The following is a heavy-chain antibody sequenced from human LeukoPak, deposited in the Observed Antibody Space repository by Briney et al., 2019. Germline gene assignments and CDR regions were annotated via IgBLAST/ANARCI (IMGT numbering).Heavy chain of an antibody. CDR1: GGSISSYY. V-gene: IGHV4-4*07. Sequence: PSETLSPTCTVSGGSISSYYWSWIRQPAGKGLEWVGRIYTSGSTNFNPSLKSRVTMSVDTSKNQFSLKLNSVTAADTAVYYCARIYYSRFDPWGQGTLVTVSS. CDR2: IYTSGST. CDR3: ARIYYSRFDP. D-gene: IGHD3-10*01. J-gene: IGHJ5*02.